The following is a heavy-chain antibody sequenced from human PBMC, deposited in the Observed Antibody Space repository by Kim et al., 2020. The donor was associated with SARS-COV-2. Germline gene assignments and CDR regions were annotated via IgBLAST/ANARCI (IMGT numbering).Heavy chain of an antibody. Sequence: GGSLRLSCAASGFTFSNAWMSWVRQAPGKGLEWVGRIKSKTDGGTTDYAAPVKGGFTISRDDSKNTLYLQMNSLKTEDTAVYYCTTGHTRAGLGYCSSTSCQGDYWGQGTLVTVSS. CDR2: IKSKTDGGTT. V-gene: IGHV3-15*01. D-gene: IGHD2-2*01. J-gene: IGHJ4*02. CDR1: GFTFSNAW. CDR3: TTGHTRAGLGYCSSTSCQGDY.